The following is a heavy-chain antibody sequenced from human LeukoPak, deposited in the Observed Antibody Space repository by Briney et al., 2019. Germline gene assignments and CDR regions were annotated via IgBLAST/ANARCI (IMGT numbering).Heavy chain of an antibody. CDR2: IYSDGST. Sequence: RGSLRLSCAASGFTVSNNYMSWVRQAAGKGLDWVSVIYSDGSTYYADSVKGRFTISKDNSKNTLYLQMNSLRAEDTAIYYCAKAPTYGLDVWGQGTTVTVSS. J-gene: IGHJ6*02. CDR1: GFTVSNNY. CDR3: AKAPTYGLDV. V-gene: IGHV3-53*01.